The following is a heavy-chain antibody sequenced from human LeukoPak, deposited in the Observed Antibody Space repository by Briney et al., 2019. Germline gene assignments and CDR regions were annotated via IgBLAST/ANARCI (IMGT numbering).Heavy chain of an antibody. Sequence: SETLSLTCTVSGGSISSYYWSWIRQPPGKGLEWIGYIYYSGTTNYNPSLKSRVTISVDTSKNQFSLKLSSVTAADTAVYYCARGVYITAAQYGYWGQGTLVTVSS. J-gene: IGHJ4*02. CDR3: ARGVYITAAQYGY. V-gene: IGHV4-59*01. CDR2: IYYSGTT. CDR1: GGSISSYY. D-gene: IGHD6-13*01.